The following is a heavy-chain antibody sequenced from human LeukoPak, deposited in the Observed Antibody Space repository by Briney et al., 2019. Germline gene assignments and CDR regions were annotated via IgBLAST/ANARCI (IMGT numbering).Heavy chain of an antibody. D-gene: IGHD3-22*01. CDR3: AKDRLRALGYYYDSSGYREYYFDY. CDR2: ISGSGGST. V-gene: IGHV3-23*01. Sequence: HPGGSLRLSCAASGFTFSSYAMSWVRQAPGKGLEWVSAISGSGGSTYYADSVKGRFIISRDNSKNTLYLQMNSLRAEDTAVYYCAKDRLRALGYYYDSSGYREYYFDYWGQGTLVTVSS. J-gene: IGHJ4*02. CDR1: GFTFSSYA.